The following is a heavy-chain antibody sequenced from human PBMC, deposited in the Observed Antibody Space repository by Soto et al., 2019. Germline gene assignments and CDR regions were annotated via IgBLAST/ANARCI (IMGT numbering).Heavy chain of an antibody. D-gene: IGHD5-12*01. J-gene: IGHJ6*03. CDR2: INPSGGRT. V-gene: IGHV1-46*01. CDR3: VRGNIIVATIRDYYYYYMDV. CDR1: GYTFTSYY. Sequence: ASVRVSCKASGYTFTSYYMHWVRQAPGQGLEWMGIINPSGGRTTYAQKFQGRVTVTRDTSTTTVYMELSGLGSEDTAVYYCVRGNIIVATIRDYYYYYMDVWGKGTAVTVSS.